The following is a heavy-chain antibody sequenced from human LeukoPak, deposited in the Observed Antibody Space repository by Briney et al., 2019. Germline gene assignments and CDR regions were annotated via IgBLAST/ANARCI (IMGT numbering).Heavy chain of an antibody. CDR2: ISAYNGNT. J-gene: IGHJ6*02. D-gene: IGHD3-3*01. CDR3: ARSRSGGYYFWSGWYTPYYYYGMDV. CDR1: GYTFTSYG. Sequence: ASVKVSCKASGYTFTSYGISWVRQAPGQGLEWMGWISAYNGNTNYAQKLQGRVTMTTDTSTSTAYMELRSLRSDDTAVYYCARSRSGGYYFWSGWYTPYYYYGMDVWGQGTTVTVSS. V-gene: IGHV1-18*01.